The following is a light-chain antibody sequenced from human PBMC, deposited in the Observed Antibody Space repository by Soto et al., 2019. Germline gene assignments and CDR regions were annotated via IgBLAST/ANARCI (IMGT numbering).Light chain of an antibody. CDR2: EDL. Sequence: QSVLTQPASVSGSPGQSITISCIGTSSDVGAYDLVSWYQQHPGTAPRLIIYEDLRRHSGIDSRLSGSKSGNTASLTISGLREEDEGNYHCCSYAGNRIFVFGGGTQVTVL. J-gene: IGLJ3*02. CDR1: SSDVGAYDL. CDR3: CSYAGNRIFV. V-gene: IGLV2-23*01.